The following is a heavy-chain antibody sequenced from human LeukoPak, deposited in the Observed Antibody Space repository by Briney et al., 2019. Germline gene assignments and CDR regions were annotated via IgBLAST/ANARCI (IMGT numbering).Heavy chain of an antibody. CDR1: GFTVSSDY. CDR3: AKEIDTLGTNAFDI. V-gene: IGHV3-53*05. Sequence: PGGSLRLSCVASGFTVSSDYLSWVRQAPGKGLEWVSVISSGGSTSYADPVKGRFTISRDNSKNTLYLQMNSLRTEDTALYYCAKEIDTLGTNAFDIWGQGTIVTVSS. CDR2: ISSGGST. D-gene: IGHD2-15*01. J-gene: IGHJ3*02.